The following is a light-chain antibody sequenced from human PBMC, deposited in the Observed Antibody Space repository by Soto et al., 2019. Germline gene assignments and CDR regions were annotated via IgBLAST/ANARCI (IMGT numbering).Light chain of an antibody. Sequence: AIQVTQSPSSLSASVGDRVTMTCRASQDIRGALAWYQQKSGKPPNLLIYDVSTLEGGVPSRFSGSGSGPEFTLIISSLQPEDFGTYYCQQFNSYPITFGHGTRLEIK. J-gene: IGKJ5*01. V-gene: IGKV1-13*02. CDR1: QDIRGA. CDR3: QQFNSYPIT. CDR2: DVS.